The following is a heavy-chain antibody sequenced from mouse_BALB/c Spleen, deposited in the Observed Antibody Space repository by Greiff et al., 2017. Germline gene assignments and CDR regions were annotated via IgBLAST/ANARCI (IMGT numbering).Heavy chain of an antibody. V-gene: IGHV6-6*02. J-gene: IGHJ3*01. D-gene: IGHD2-1*01. CDR3: TRQDGNYGFAY. Sequence: EVKVEESGGGLVQPGGSMKLSCVASGFTFSNYWMNWVRQSPEKGLEWVAEIRLKSNNYATHYAESVKGRFTISRDDSKSSVYLQMNNLRAEDTGIYYCTRQDGNYGFAYWGQGTLVTVSA. CDR1: GFTFSNYW. CDR2: IRLKSNNYAT.